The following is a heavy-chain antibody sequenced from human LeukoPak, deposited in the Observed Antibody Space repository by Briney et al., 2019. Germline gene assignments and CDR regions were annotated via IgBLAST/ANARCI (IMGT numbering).Heavy chain of an antibody. CDR3: ARDRNGDQRANAFDI. D-gene: IGHD2-21*02. CDR1: GFTFTTYF. CDR2: INPSGDTT. V-gene: IGHV1-46*01. Sequence: ASVKVSCKASGFTFTTYFMHWVRQAPGQGLEWMGKINPSGDTTTYAQKFQGRVTIARDTSTSTGYMELRSLRSEDTAVYYCARDRNGDQRANAFDIWGQGTMVTVSS. J-gene: IGHJ3*02.